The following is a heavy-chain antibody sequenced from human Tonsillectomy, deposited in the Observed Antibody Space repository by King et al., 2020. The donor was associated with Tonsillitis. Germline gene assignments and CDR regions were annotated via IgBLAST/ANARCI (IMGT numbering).Heavy chain of an antibody. D-gene: IGHD3-22*01. Sequence: VQLVESGGGLVKPGGSLRLSCAASGFTFNNAWMSWVRQAPGKGLEWVGRIKSKIDGGTTDYAAPVKGRFTISRDDSKKALNLQMNSLKTEDTAVYYCTTDSIEYYYDSSGYWTEYFQRWGQGTLVTVSS. V-gene: IGHV3-15*01. CDR1: GFTFNNAW. CDR2: IKSKIDGGTT. CDR3: TTDSIEYYYDSSGYWTEYFQR. J-gene: IGHJ1*01.